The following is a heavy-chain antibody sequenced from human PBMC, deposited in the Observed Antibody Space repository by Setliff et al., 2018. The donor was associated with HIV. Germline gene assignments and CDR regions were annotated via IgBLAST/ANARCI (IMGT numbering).Heavy chain of an antibody. Sequence: SETLSLTCTVSGGSFATYYWSWLRQPPGKELEWIGYFYTSGSTNYNPSLKSRVTMSVDTSKNQFFLRLTSVTVADTAVYFCGLLNSRGHGDYWGQGSLVTVSS. V-gene: IGHV4-4*09. D-gene: IGHD3-22*01. CDR3: GLLNSRGHGDY. J-gene: IGHJ4*02. CDR1: GGSFATYY. CDR2: FYTSGST.